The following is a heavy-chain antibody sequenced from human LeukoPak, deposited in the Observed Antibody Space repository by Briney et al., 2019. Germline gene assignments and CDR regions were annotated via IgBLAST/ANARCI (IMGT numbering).Heavy chain of an antibody. CDR2: IYSGGST. J-gene: IGHJ5*02. CDR1: GFTFSSYA. CDR3: ARGENWFDP. V-gene: IGHV3-53*01. Sequence: GSLRLSCAASGFTFSSYAMHWVRQAPGKGLEWVAVIYSGGSTYYADSVKGRFTISRDNSKNTLYLQMNSLRAEDTAVYYCARGENWFDPWGQGTLVTVSS.